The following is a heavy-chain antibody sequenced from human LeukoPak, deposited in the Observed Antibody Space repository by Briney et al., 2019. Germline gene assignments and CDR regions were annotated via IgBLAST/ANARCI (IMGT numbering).Heavy chain of an antibody. J-gene: IGHJ4*02. CDR1: GESFSGYY. CDR3: ARSSSRWDFDY. V-gene: IGHV4-34*01. D-gene: IGHD6-13*01. CDR2: IYHSGSS. Sequence: SETLSLTCAVYGESFSGYYWSWIRQPPGKGLEWIGEIYHSGSSNYNPSLESRVTISVDTSKNQFSLKLRSVTSADTAVYYCARSSSRWDFDYWGQGTLVTVSS.